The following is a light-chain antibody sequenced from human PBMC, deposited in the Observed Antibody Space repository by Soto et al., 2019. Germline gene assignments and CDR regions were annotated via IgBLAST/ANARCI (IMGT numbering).Light chain of an antibody. CDR2: GAS. J-gene: IGKJ3*01. V-gene: IGKV3-20*01. CDR1: QSVSSSS. CDR3: QQYGSSLFS. Sequence: EIVLTQSPGTLSLSTGERATLSCRASQSVSSSSLAWYQQKPGQAPRLLIYGASSRATGIPGRFSGSGSGTDFTLTINRLEPEDFAVYYCQQYGSSLFSFGPGTKVDIK.